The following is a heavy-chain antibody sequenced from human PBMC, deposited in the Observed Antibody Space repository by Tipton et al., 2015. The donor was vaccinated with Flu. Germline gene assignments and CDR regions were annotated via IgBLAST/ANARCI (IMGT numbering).Heavy chain of an antibody. Sequence: TLSLTCTVSGDSISSFYWSWVRQPPGEGLEWIGYVHYTGTTNYNPSLNGRVTISIDTSKNQFSLKLSSVTAADTAVYYCARGVLLHYDAFDIWGQGTMVTVSS. D-gene: IGHD2-8*01. CDR1: GDSISSFY. CDR2: VHYTGTT. J-gene: IGHJ3*02. V-gene: IGHV4-59*08. CDR3: ARGVLLHYDAFDI.